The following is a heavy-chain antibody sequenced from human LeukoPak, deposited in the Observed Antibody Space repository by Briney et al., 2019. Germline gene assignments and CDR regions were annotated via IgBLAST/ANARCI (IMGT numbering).Heavy chain of an antibody. CDR3: ARAQGRYSRGYYYVGYYGMDV. CDR2: IYYSGST. CDR1: GGSISSYY. J-gene: IGHJ6*02. Sequence: SETLSLTCTVSGGSISSYYWSWIRQPLGKGLEWIGYIYYSGSTNYNPSLKSRVTISVDTSKNQFSLKLSSVTAADTAVYYCARAQGRYSRGYYYVGYYGMDVWGQGTTVTVSS. V-gene: IGHV4-59*01. D-gene: IGHD3-22*01.